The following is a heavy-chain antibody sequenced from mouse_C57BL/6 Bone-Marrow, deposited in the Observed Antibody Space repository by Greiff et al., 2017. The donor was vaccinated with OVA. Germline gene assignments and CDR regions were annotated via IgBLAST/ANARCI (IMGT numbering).Heavy chain of an antibody. V-gene: IGHV1-72*01. D-gene: IGHD4-1*01. CDR3: ASPLGRDYYAMDY. J-gene: IGHJ4*01. CDR2: IDPNSGGT. CDR1: GYTFTSYW. Sequence: VQLQQPGAELVKPGASVKLSCKASGYTFTSYWMPWVKQRPGRGLEWIGRIDPNSGGTKYNEKFKSKATLTVDKPSSTAYMQLSSLTSEDSAVYYCASPLGRDYYAMDYWGQGTSVTVSS.